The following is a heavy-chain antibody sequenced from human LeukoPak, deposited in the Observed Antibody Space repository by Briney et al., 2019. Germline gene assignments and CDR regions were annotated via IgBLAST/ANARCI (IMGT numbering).Heavy chain of an antibody. CDR3: ARVGYTSGWYRN. CDR1: GFTFSNYW. CDR2: IKEDGSDK. V-gene: IGHV3-7*03. Sequence: GGSLRLSCAASGFTFSNYWMDWVRQSPGKGLEWVANIKEDGSDKYYVDSVKGRFTISRDNAKNSLYLQMNSLRAEDTAVYYCARVGYTSGWYRNWGQGTLVTVSS. J-gene: IGHJ4*02. D-gene: IGHD6-19*01.